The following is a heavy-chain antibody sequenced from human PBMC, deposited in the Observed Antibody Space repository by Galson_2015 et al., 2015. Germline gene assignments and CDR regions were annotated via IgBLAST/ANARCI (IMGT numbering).Heavy chain of an antibody. Sequence: SVKVSCKASGYTFTSYAMHWVRQAPGQRLEWMGWINAGNGNTKYSQKFQGRVTITRDTSASTAYMELSSLRSEDTAVYYCARGLAHRVVPPSYYYYYYGMDVWGQGTTVTVSS. CDR1: GYTFTSYA. CDR3: ARGLAHRVVPPSYYYYYYGMDV. CDR2: INAGNGNT. J-gene: IGHJ6*02. D-gene: IGHD2-2*01. V-gene: IGHV1-3*01.